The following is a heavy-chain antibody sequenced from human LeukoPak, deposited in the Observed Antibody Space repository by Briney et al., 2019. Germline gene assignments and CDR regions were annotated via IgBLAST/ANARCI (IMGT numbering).Heavy chain of an antibody. J-gene: IGHJ3*02. D-gene: IGHD3-10*01. CDR2: IYYSVST. Sequence: SETLSLTCTVSGASISSTNNFWGWIRQTPGKGLEWIATIYYSVSTYYNPSLKSRLSISVDTSKNQFSLKLSSVTAADTAVYYCARDRAMVRGETTDAFDIWGQGTMVTVSS. CDR1: GASISSTNNF. V-gene: IGHV4-39*07. CDR3: ARDRAMVRGETTDAFDI.